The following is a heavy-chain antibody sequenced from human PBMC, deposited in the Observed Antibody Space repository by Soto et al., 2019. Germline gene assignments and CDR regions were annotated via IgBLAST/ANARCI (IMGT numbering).Heavy chain of an antibody. V-gene: IGHV4-59*08. CDR2: IYYSGST. Sequence: SETLSLTCTVSGASISSYYWSWIRQPPGKGLEWIGYIYYSGSTNYNPSLKSRVTISVDTAKNQFSLKLSSVTAADTAVYYCARKKGSGWYPGHFDYWGEGTLVTVSS. CDR3: ARKKGSGWYPGHFDY. J-gene: IGHJ4*02. D-gene: IGHD6-19*01. CDR1: GASISSYY.